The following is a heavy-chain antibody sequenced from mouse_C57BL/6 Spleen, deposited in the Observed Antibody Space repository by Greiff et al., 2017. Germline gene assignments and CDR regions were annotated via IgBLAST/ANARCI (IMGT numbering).Heavy chain of an antibody. J-gene: IGHJ3*01. CDR1: GFTFSDYY. CDR2: INYDGSST. V-gene: IGHV5-16*01. CDR3: ARGYGGSSPWFAY. D-gene: IGHD1-1*01. Sequence: EVKLVESEGGLVQPGSSMKLSCTASGFTFSDYYMAWVRQVPEKGLEWVANINYDGSSTYYLDSLKSRFIISRDNEKNILYLQMSSLKSEDTATYYWARGYGGSSPWFAYWGQGTLVTVSA.